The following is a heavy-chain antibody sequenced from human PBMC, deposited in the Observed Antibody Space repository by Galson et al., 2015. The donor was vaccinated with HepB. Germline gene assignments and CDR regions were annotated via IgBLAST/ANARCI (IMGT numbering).Heavy chain of an antibody. CDR1: GFTFSTYA. CDR2: ISSSRYNT. CDR3: AKYRVDNNGRELDY. D-gene: IGHD3-3*01. V-gene: IGHV3-23*01. J-gene: IGHJ4*02. Sequence: SLRLSCAGSGFTFSTYAMTWVRQAPGKGLEWVSTISSSRYNTYYADSVKGRFTMSRDNSKSTVYLQISSLRAEDTAVYYCAKYRVDNNGRELDYWGQGTLVTVSS.